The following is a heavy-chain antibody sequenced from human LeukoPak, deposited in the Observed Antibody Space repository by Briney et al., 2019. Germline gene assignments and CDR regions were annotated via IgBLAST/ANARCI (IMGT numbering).Heavy chain of an antibody. CDR1: GGSISSGSYY. V-gene: IGHV4-61*10. D-gene: IGHD6-13*01. CDR3: ARVSSNNWYNERGAFDI. J-gene: IGHJ3*02. CDR2: IYSSGST. Sequence: PSETLSLTCSVSGGSISSGSYYWSWIRQPAGKGLEWIGRIYSSGSTNYNPSLKSRVTISVDTSKNQFSLKLSSVTAADTAVYYCARVSSNNWYNERGAFDIWGQGTMVTVSS.